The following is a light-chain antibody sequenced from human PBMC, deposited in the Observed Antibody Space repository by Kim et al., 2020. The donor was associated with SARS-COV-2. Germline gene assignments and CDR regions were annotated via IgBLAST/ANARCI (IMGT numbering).Light chain of an antibody. CDR3: QQYGNSPRT. V-gene: IGKV3-20*01. J-gene: IGKJ1*01. CDR1: QSVSRNN. CDR2: GAS. Sequence: APGERATLSCRASQSVSRNNLAWHQQKPGQAPRRLIYGASSRATGIPDRFSGSGSGTDFTLTSSRLEAEDFAVYYCQQYGNSPRTFGQGTRVDIK.